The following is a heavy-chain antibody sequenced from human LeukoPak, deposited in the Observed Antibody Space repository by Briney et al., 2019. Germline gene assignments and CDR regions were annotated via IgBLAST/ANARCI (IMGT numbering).Heavy chain of an antibody. CDR2: VYYSGST. D-gene: IGHD3-10*01. CDR1: GGSISITRYY. V-gene: IGHV4-39*01. J-gene: IGHJ4*02. CDR3: ARQSDYYDSGKEGYFDY. Sequence: SETLSLTCTDSGGSISITRYYWVWIRQPPGEGLDWIGSVYYSGSTLYNASLKSRVTIYVDTSKNQFSLKLSSVTAADTAVYYCARQSDYYDSGKEGYFDYWGQGTLVTVSS.